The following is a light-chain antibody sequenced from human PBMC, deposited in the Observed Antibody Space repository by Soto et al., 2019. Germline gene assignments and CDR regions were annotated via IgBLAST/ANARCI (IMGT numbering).Light chain of an antibody. CDR1: QGISSD. CDR2: AAS. V-gene: IGKV1-9*01. CDR3: QQYDSFSVT. Sequence: IQLTQSASSLSASIGDRFTITCRASQGISSDLAWYQQEPGKAPKLLIYAASTLHSGVPSRFSGSGSGTDFTLTISSLQPEDFATYYCQQYDSFSVTFGQGTKVDIK. J-gene: IGKJ1*01.